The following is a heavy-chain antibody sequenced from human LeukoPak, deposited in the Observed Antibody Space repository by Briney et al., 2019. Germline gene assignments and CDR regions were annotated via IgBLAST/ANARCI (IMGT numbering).Heavy chain of an antibody. J-gene: IGHJ4*02. CDR2: IGASGAST. D-gene: IGHD3-9*01. V-gene: IGHV3-23*01. CDR1: GFTVSSNY. CDR3: ARAVKGILRYFDC. Sequence: GGSLRLSCAASGFTVSSNYMSWVRQAPGKGLEWVSAIGASGASTYYADSVKGRFTISRDNSKNTLYLQMNSLRAEDTAIYYCARAVKGILRYFDCLGQGTLVTVSS.